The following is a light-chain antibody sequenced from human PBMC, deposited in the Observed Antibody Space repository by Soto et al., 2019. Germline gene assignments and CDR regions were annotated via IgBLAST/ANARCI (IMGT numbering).Light chain of an antibody. J-gene: IGKJ2*01. CDR1: QSVNNN. CDR2: GAS. V-gene: IGKV3-15*01. CDR3: QQYNDWPYT. Sequence: EILMTQSPATLAVSPGERATLSCWASQSVNNNFAWYHQKSGQAPRLLIYGASTRATGVPDRFNGSGSGTNFPLTISSLQSEDCAIYYCQQYNDWPYTFGQGTRVEV.